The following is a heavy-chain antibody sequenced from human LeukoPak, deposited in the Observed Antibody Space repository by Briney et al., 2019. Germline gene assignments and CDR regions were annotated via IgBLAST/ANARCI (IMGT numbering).Heavy chain of an antibody. J-gene: IGHJ6*02. Sequence: PSETLSLICTVSGGTISSYYWSWIRQPPGKGLEWIGYIYYSGSSTYNPSLERRVTISIDTSKNQISLKLTSVTAADTAVYYCARDVGMDVWGQGTTVTVSS. V-gene: IGHV4-59*01. CDR3: ARDVGMDV. CDR1: GGTISSYY. CDR2: IYYSGSS.